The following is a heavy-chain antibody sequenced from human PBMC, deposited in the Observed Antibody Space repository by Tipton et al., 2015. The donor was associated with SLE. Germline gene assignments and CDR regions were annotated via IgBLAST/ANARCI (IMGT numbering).Heavy chain of an antibody. Sequence: TLSLTCTVSGASISRHYWTWIRQPPGKGLEWIGDIFHSGGTYYNSSLKSRVTISLDTSKNQFSLKLTSVTTADTAVYYCATEGSGWSHYMDVWGKGTTVTVSS. V-gene: IGHV4-59*11. CDR3: ATEGSGWSHYMDV. CDR2: IFHSGGT. CDR1: GASISRHY. D-gene: IGHD6-19*01. J-gene: IGHJ6*03.